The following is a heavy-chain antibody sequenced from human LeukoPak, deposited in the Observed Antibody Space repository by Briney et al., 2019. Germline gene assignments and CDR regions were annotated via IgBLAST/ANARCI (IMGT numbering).Heavy chain of an antibody. V-gene: IGHV3-33*01. J-gene: IGHJ4*02. D-gene: IGHD3-22*01. CDR3: ARERTYYYDSNPDYFDY. Sequence: GGSLRLSCAASGFSFSTYSMHWVRQAPGKGPEWVAVIWYDGGNKYYSDSVKGRFTISRDNAKNSLYLQMNSLRAGDTALYYCARERTYYYDSNPDYFDYWGQGTLVTVSS. CDR1: GFSFSTYS. CDR2: IWYDGGNK.